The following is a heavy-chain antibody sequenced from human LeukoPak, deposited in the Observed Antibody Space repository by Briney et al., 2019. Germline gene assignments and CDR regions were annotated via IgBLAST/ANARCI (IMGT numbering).Heavy chain of an antibody. CDR2: ISAYNGNT. J-gene: IGHJ4*02. V-gene: IGHV1-18*01. CDR3: ARDSQWLVEYYFDY. CDR1: GYTFTSYG. Sequence: GASVKVSCKASGYTFTSYGISWVRQAPGQGLEWMGWISAYNGNTNYAQKLQGRVTMTTDTSTSTAYIELRSLRSDDTAVYYCARDSQWLVEYYFDYWGQGTLVTVSS. D-gene: IGHD6-19*01.